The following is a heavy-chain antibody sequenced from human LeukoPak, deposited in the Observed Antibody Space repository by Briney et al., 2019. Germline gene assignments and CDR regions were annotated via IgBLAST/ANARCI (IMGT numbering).Heavy chain of an antibody. V-gene: IGHV4-39*01. CDR1: GGSISSSSYY. J-gene: IGHJ3*02. CDR3: ATLGYCSSTSCYTGDAFDI. CDR2: IYYSGST. D-gene: IGHD2-2*02. Sequence: SETLSLTCTVSGGSISSSSYYWGWIRQPPGKGLEWIGSIYYSGSTYYNPSLKSRVTISVDTSKNQFSLKLSSVTAADTAVYYCATLGYCSSTSCYTGDAFDIWGQGTMVTVSS.